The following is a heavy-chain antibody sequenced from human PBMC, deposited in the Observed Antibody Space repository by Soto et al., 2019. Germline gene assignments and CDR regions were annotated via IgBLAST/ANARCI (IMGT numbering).Heavy chain of an antibody. D-gene: IGHD6-6*01. V-gene: IGHV4-34*01. CDR3: ARLFARRPWYSSSNARIVAAPRGFEP. CDR1: GVSFSCYY. J-gene: IGHJ5*02. Sequence: EPLARPLDVYGVSFSCYYCSRIRQPPGEGLEWIAQTNHSGSTNYNPSLKSRVTISVDTSKNQFSLKLSSVTAADTAVYYCARLFARRPWYSSSNARIVAAPRGFEPWGQGTLVTVSS. CDR2: TNHSGST.